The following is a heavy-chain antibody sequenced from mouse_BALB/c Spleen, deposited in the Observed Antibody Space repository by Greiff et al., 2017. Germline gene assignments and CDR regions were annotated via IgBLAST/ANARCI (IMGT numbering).Heavy chain of an antibody. CDR2: ISSGGSYT. D-gene: IGHD2-4*01. Sequence: VQLKESGGGLVKPGGSLKLSCAASGFTFSSYTMSWVRQTPEKRLEWVATISSGGSYTYYPDSVKGRFTISRDNAKNTLYLQMSSLKSEDTAMYYCTRDDYGGDAAMDYWGQGTSVTVSS. J-gene: IGHJ4*01. CDR1: GFTFSSYT. CDR3: TRDDYGGDAAMDY. V-gene: IGHV5-6-4*01.